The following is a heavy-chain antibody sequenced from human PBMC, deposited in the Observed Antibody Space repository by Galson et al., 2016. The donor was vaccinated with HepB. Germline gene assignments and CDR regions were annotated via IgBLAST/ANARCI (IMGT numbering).Heavy chain of an antibody. V-gene: IGHV4-31*03. CDR3: ARDLGMSSGSWFDP. Sequence: TLSLTRSVSGDSVSSGGYYWNWLRQQPGKGLEWIGHIYYSASTHYNPSPKSRPIISVDTSKNQFSLRLASVTAADTAMYFCARDLGMSSGSWFDPWGQGTLVTVSS. CDR2: IYYSAST. D-gene: IGHD6-19*01. J-gene: IGHJ5*01. CDR1: GDSVSSGGYY.